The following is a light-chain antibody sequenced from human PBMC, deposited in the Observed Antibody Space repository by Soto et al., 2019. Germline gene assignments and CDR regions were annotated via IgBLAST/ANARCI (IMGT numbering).Light chain of an antibody. CDR1: SSDVGSYNL. Sequence: QSVLTQPASVSGPPGQAITISCTGTSSDVGSYNLVSWYQQHPGKAPKLMIFEGSKRPSGVSNRFSGSKSGNTASLTISGLQAEDEADYYCCSYAGSSNVFGTGTKVTVL. J-gene: IGLJ1*01. V-gene: IGLV2-23*03. CDR2: EGS. CDR3: CSYAGSSNV.